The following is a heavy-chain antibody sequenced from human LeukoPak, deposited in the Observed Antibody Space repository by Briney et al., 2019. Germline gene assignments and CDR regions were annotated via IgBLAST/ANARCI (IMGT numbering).Heavy chain of an antibody. CDR1: GFTFSSYG. V-gene: IGHV3-30*18. D-gene: IGHD6-6*01. Sequence: GGSLRLSCAASGFTFSSYGMHWVRQAPGKGLEWVAVISYDGSNRYYADSVKGRFTISRDNSKNTLYLQMNSLRAEDTAVYYCAKSPMYSSSYYYMDVWGKGTTVTISS. CDR2: ISYDGSNR. CDR3: AKSPMYSSSYYYMDV. J-gene: IGHJ6*03.